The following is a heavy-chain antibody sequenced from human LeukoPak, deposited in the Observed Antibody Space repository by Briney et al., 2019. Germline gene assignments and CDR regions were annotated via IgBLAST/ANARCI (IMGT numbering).Heavy chain of an antibody. J-gene: IGHJ5*02. V-gene: IGHV1-46*01. D-gene: IGHD1-7*01. CDR3: ARGRGLELRPNNWFDP. CDR2: IKPSGGST. Sequence: ASVKVSCKASGYTFTSYYMHWVRLAPGQGLEWMGIIKPSGGSTSYAQKFQGRVTMSRDTSTSTVYMELRSLRSEDTAVYYCARGRGLELRPNNWFDPWGQGTLVTVSS. CDR1: GYTFTSYY.